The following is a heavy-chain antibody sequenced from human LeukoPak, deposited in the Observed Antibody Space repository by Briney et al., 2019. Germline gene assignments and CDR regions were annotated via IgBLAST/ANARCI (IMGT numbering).Heavy chain of an antibody. CDR2: IRYDGSNK. J-gene: IGHJ4*02. V-gene: IGHV3-30*02. Sequence: GRSLRLSCAASGFTFSSYGMHWVRQAPGKGLEWVAFIRYDGSNKYYADSVKGRFTISRDNSKNTLYLQMNSLRAEDTAVYYCANFGVVIIGGALGDYWGQGTLVTVSS. D-gene: IGHD3-3*01. CDR1: GFTFSSYG. CDR3: ANFGVVIIGGALGDY.